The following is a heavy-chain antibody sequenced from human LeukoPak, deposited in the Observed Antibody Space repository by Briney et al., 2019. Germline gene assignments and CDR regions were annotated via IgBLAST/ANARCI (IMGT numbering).Heavy chain of an antibody. CDR3: ARASGSYWY. V-gene: IGHV3-48*04. Sequence: GGSLRLSCAASGFTFSSYAMSWVRQAPGKGLEWVSYISSSSSTIYYADSVKGRFTISRDNAKNSLYLQMDSLRADDTAVYYCARASGSYWYWGQGTLVTVSS. D-gene: IGHD1-26*01. CDR2: ISSSSSTI. J-gene: IGHJ4*02. CDR1: GFTFSSYA.